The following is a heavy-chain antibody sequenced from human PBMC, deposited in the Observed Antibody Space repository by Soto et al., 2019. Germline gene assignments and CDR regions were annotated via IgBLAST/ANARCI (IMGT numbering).Heavy chain of an antibody. CDR3: ARGPIGVLYCRSSSWFDP. Sequence: SETLSLTCTVSGGSISSYYWSWIRQPPGKGLEWIGYIYYSGSTNYNPSLKSRVTISVDTSKNQFSLKLSSVTAADTAVYYCARGPIGVLYCRSSSWFDPWGQGTLVTVSS. D-gene: IGHD6-6*01. V-gene: IGHV4-59*01. J-gene: IGHJ5*02. CDR1: GGSISSYY. CDR2: IYYSGST.